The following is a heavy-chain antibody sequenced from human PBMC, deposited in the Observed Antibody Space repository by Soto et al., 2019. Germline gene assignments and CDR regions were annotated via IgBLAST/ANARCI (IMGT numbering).Heavy chain of an antibody. CDR1: GGSISSSSYY. CDR2: IYYSGST. Sequence: SETLSLTCTVSGGSISSSSYYWGWIRQPPGKGLEWIGSIYYSGSTYYNPSLKSRVTISVDTSKNQFSLKLSSVTAADTAVYYCARQTPLYSGYDPYFDYWGQGTLVTVS. J-gene: IGHJ4*02. CDR3: ARQTPLYSGYDPYFDY. D-gene: IGHD5-12*01. V-gene: IGHV4-39*01.